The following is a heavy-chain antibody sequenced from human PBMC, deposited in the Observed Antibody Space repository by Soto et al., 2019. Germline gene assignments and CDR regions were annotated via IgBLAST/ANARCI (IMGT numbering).Heavy chain of an antibody. Sequence: PGGSLRLSCADSGFTFSSYGIHWVRQAPGKGLEWVALISFDGTNTYYADYVKGRFTISRDDSKITLYLQMNSLRAEDTAMYYCAKDAPEYYDNSGYYGPLDYLGQVTLVTVAS. CDR2: ISFDGTNT. CDR3: AKDAPEYYDNSGYYGPLDY. D-gene: IGHD3-22*01. V-gene: IGHV3-30*18. J-gene: IGHJ4*02. CDR1: GFTFSSYG.